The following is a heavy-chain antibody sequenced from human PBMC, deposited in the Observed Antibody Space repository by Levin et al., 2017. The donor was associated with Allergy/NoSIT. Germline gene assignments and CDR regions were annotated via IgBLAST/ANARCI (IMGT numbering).Heavy chain of an antibody. Sequence: GASVKVSCAASGFTFSTYDMHWVRHGTGKGLEWVSSVGVTGDTYYSDSVKGRFTISRDNANNSLSLQMNSLSDGDTALYYCARGDSINWGTVVEFEFWGQGTLVTVSS. CDR2: VGVTGDT. CDR1: GFTFSTYD. CDR3: ARGDSINWGTVVEFEF. J-gene: IGHJ4*02. D-gene: IGHD4-23*01. V-gene: IGHV3-13*04.